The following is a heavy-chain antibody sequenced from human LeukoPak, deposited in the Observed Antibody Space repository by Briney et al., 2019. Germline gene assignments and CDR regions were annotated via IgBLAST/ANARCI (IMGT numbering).Heavy chain of an antibody. J-gene: IGHJ3*02. CDR2: VYSGGST. D-gene: IGHD3-16*01. V-gene: IGHV3-66*01. Sequence: GGSLRLSCAAPGFTVNSNYVSRVRQAPGKGLEWVSVVYSGGSTYYADSVKGRFTISRDNSKNTLYLQMNSLRAEDTAVYYCARDRVGGAFDIWGQGTMVTVSS. CDR3: ARDRVGGAFDI. CDR1: GFTVNSNY.